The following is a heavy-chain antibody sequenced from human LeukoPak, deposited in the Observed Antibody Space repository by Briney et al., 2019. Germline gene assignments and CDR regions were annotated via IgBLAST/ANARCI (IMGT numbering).Heavy chain of an antibody. CDR2: IIPILGIA. Sequence: SVKVSCKASGGTFSSYTISWVRQAPGQGLEWMGRIIPILGIANYAQKFQGRVTITADKSTSTAYMELSSLRSEDTAVYYCARTIVVPAALGDLFDPWGQGTLVTVSS. CDR3: ARTIVVPAALGDLFDP. D-gene: IGHD2-2*01. J-gene: IGHJ5*02. CDR1: GGTFSSYT. V-gene: IGHV1-69*02.